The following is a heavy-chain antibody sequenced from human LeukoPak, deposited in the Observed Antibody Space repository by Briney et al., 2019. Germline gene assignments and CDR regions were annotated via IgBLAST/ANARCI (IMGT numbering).Heavy chain of an antibody. CDR1: GYTFTSYG. V-gene: IGHV1-18*01. J-gene: IGHJ6*02. CDR2: ISAYNGNT. CDR3: ARDGRLVVRYYYYYGMDV. D-gene: IGHD2-21*01. Sequence: ASVKVSCKASGYTFTSYGISWVRQAPGPGLEWMGWISAYNGNTNYAQKLQARVNMTTDTSTSTAYRELRSLRSDDTAVYYCARDGRLVVRYYYYYGMDVWGQGTTVTVSS.